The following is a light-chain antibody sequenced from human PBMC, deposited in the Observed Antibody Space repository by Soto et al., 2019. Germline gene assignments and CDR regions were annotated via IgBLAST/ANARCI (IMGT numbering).Light chain of an antibody. J-gene: IGKJ1*01. Sequence: EIVMTQSPATLSVSPGERATLSCRASQSVNRNLAWYQQKFGQAPRLLIYAASTRATGIPARFSGSGSETEFTLTICSLQSEDFAIYYCQQYNNWWTFGQGTKVEF. CDR1: QSVNRN. CDR3: QQYNNWWT. V-gene: IGKV3-15*01. CDR2: AAS.